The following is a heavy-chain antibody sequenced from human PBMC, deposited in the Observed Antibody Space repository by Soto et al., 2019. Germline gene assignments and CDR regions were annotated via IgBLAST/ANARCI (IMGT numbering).Heavy chain of an antibody. CDR2: IYYSGST. CDR3: ARQFDFWSSNWFDP. J-gene: IGHJ5*02. Sequence: TSETLSLTCTVSGGSISSSSYYWGWIRQPPGKGLEWIGSIYYSGSTYYNPSLKSRVTISVDTSKNQFSLKLSSVTAADTAVYYCARQFDFWSSNWFDPWGQGTLVTVSS. D-gene: IGHD3-3*01. CDR1: GGSISSSSYY. V-gene: IGHV4-39*01.